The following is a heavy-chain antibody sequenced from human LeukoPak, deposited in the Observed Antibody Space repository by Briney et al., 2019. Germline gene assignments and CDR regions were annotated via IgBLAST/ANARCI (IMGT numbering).Heavy chain of an antibody. CDR3: AKESSSSSGQGKYYYYYMDV. Sequence: GSLRLSCAASGFTFSNYGTHWVRQAPGKGLEWVAVISYDGSNKYYADSVKGRFTISRDNSKNTLYLQMSSLRAEDTAVYYCAKESSSSSGQGKYYYYYMDVWGKGTTVTVSS. V-gene: IGHV3-30*18. CDR1: GFTFSNYG. J-gene: IGHJ6*03. D-gene: IGHD6-6*01. CDR2: ISYDGSNK.